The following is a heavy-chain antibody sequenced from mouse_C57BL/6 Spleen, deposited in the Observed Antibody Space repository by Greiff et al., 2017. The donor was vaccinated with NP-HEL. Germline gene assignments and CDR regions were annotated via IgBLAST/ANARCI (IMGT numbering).Heavy chain of an antibody. CDR3: TRRCGPFDY. Sequence: VQLMESGAELVRPGASVTLSCKASGYTFTDYEMHWVKQTPVHGLEWIGAIDPETGGTDYNQKFKGKAILTADKSSSTAYMELRSLTSEDSAVYYCTRRCGPFDYWGQGTTLTVSS. V-gene: IGHV1-15*01. J-gene: IGHJ2*01. CDR1: GYTFTDYE. CDR2: IDPETGGT.